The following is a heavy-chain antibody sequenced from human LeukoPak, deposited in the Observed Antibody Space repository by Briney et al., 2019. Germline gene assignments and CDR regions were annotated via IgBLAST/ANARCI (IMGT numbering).Heavy chain of an antibody. CDR2: MNPNSGNT. CDR3: ARGYGSGSYPDFDY. D-gene: IGHD3-10*01. CDR1: GYTFTIYD. J-gene: IGHJ4*02. Sequence: ASVKVSCTASGYTFTIYDINWVRQATGQGLEWMGWMNPNSGNTGYAQKFQGRVTMTRNTSISTAYMELSSLRSEDTAVYYCARGYGSGSYPDFDYWGQGTLVTVSS. V-gene: IGHV1-8*01.